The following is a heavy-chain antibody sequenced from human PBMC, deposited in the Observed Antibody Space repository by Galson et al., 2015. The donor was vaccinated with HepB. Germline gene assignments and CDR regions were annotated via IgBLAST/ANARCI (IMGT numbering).Heavy chain of an antibody. J-gene: IGHJ6*02. CDR2: IDWDDDK. Sequence: PALVKPTQPLTLTCTFSGFSLSTSGMCVSWIRQPPGKALEWLARIDWDDDKYYSTSLKTRLTISKDTSKNQVVLTMTNMDPVDTATYYCARISLYSYGIPYGMDVWGQGTTVTVSS. V-gene: IGHV2-70*11. CDR1: GFSLSTSGMC. CDR3: ARISLYSYGIPYGMDV. D-gene: IGHD5-18*01.